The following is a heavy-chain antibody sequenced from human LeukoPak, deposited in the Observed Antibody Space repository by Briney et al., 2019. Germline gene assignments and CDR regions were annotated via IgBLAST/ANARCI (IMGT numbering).Heavy chain of an antibody. J-gene: IGHJ4*02. CDR2: ISSSSSYI. V-gene: IGHV3-21*01. CDR3: ARFSWSGLYYFDY. CDR1: GFTFSSYS. D-gene: IGHD3-3*01. Sequence: GGSLRLSCAASGFTFSSYSMNWVRQAPGKGLEWVSSISSSSSYIYYADSVKGRFTISRDNAKNSLYLQMNSLRAEDTAVYYCARFSWSGLYYFDYWGQGTLVTVSS.